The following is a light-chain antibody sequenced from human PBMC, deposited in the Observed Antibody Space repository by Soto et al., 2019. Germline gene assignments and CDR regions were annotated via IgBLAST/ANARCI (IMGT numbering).Light chain of an antibody. Sequence: DIQMTQSPSSLSSSVGDRVTITCRASQSISSYLNWYQQKPGKAPKLLIYAASSLPSGVPSRFSGSGSGTEFTLTINILQAEDFATYYCQQSYSTPRFTFGPGTTVDIK. V-gene: IGKV1-39*01. J-gene: IGKJ3*01. CDR1: QSISSY. CDR2: AAS. CDR3: QQSYSTPRFT.